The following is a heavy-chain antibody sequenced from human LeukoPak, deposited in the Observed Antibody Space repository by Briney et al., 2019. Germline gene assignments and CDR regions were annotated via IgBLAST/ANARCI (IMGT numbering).Heavy chain of an antibody. D-gene: IGHD3-16*01. Sequence: SETLSLTCAVYGESFSGYYWSWIRQPPGKGLEWIGEINHSGSTNYNPSLKSRVTISVDTSKNQFSLKLSSVTAADTAVYYCATSGGTLGPTDYFDYWGQGTLVTVSS. V-gene: IGHV4-34*01. J-gene: IGHJ4*02. CDR2: INHSGST. CDR1: GESFSGYY. CDR3: ATSGGTLGPTDYFDY.